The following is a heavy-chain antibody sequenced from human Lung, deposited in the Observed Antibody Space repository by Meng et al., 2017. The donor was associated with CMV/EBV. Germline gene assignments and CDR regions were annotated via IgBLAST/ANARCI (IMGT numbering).Heavy chain of an antibody. CDR3: ARESGWIVADTRAFDI. J-gene: IGHJ3*02. V-gene: IGHV1-2*02. Sequence: ASVKVSCKASGYTFTGYYMHWVRQAPGHGLEWMGWINTNSGDTNYAQKFQDRVTMTSDTSISTAYMELARLRSDDTAVYYCARESGWIVADTRAFDIWGQGTVVTVSS. D-gene: IGHD2-21*01. CDR1: GYTFTGYY. CDR2: INTNSGDT.